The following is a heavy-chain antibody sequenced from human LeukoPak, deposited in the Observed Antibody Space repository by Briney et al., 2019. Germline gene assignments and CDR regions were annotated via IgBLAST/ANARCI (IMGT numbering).Heavy chain of an antibody. V-gene: IGHV3-23*01. Sequence: GGALRLSCAASGFTFSSYAMSWVRQAPGKGLEWVAAIRDSGSSTHYADSVKGRFTTSRDNSKNTLFLQMNSLRAEDTAIYYCAKYGPQDSGSSHFDYWGQGALVTVSS. CDR3: AKYGPQDSGSSHFDY. J-gene: IGHJ4*02. CDR1: GFTFSSYA. D-gene: IGHD1-26*01. CDR2: IRDSGSST.